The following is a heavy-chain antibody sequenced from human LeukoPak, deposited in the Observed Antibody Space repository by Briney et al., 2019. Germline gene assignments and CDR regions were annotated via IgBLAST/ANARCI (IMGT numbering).Heavy chain of an antibody. J-gene: IGHJ4*02. CDR2: ITGSVGNT. D-gene: IGHD4-17*01. CDR3: AKERALTTAFDY. V-gene: IGHV3-23*01. CDR1: GFTFSSHP. Sequence: GGSLRLSCAASGFTFSSHPMSWVRQAPGKGLEWVSLITGSVGNTYYADSVKGRFTISRDNSKNTLYLQMNSLRAEDTAVYYRAKERALTTAFDYWGQGTLVTVSS.